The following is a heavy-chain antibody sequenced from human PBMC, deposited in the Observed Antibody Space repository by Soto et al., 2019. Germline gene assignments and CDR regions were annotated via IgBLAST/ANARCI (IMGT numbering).Heavy chain of an antibody. J-gene: IGHJ4*02. V-gene: IGHV3-21*01. CDR3: ARTYDFWSGYYQYYFDY. CDR1: GFTFSSYS. CDR2: ISSSSSYI. Sequence: EVQLVESGGGLVKPGGSLRLSCAASGFTFSSYSMNWVRQAPGKGLEWVSSISSSSSYIYYADSVKGRFTISRDNAKNSLYLQMNSLRAEDTAVYYCARTYDFWSGYYQYYFDYWGQGTLVTVSS. D-gene: IGHD3-3*01.